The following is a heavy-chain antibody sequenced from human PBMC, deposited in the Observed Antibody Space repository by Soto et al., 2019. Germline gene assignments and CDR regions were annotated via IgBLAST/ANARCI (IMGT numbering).Heavy chain of an antibody. Sequence: SVKVSCKASGGTFSSYAISWVRQAPGQGLEWMGGIIPILGTANYAQKFQGRVTITADESTSTAYMELSSLRSEDTAVYYCARVDTDMVPTAYYYYYGMDVWGQGTTVTVSS. CDR2: IIPILGTA. CDR1: GGTFSSYA. CDR3: ARVDTDMVPTAYYYYYGMDV. D-gene: IGHD5-18*01. V-gene: IGHV1-69*13. J-gene: IGHJ6*02.